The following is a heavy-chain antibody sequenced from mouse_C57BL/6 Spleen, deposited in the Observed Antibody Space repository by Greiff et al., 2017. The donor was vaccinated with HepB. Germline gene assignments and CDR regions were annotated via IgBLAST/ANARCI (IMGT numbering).Heavy chain of an antibody. CDR3: RSGLYAMDY. CDR2: IRLKSDNYAT. Sequence: EVKLVESGGGLVQPGGSMKLSCVASGFTFTNYWMNWVRQSPEKGLEWVAQIRLKSDNYATHYAESVKGRFTISRDDSKSSVYLQMNNLRAEDTGIYYCRSGLYAMDYWGQGTSVTVSS. J-gene: IGHJ4*01. V-gene: IGHV6-3*01. CDR1: GFTFTNYW.